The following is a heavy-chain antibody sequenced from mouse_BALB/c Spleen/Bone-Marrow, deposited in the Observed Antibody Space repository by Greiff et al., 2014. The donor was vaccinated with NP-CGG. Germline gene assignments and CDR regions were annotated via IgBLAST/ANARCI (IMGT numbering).Heavy chain of an antibody. CDR3: AREGGAMDY. V-gene: IGHV5-15*02. CDR1: GFTFSDYG. J-gene: IGHJ4*01. Sequence: EVKVVESGGGLVQPGGSRKLSCAASGFTFSDYGMAWVRQAPGKGPEWVAFISNLAYSIYYADTVTGRFTISRENAKNTLYLEMSSLRSEDTAMYYCAREGGAMDYWGQGTSVTVSS. CDR2: ISNLAYSI.